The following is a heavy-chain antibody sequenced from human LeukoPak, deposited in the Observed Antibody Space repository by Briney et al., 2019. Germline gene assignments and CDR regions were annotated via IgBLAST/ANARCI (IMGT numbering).Heavy chain of an antibody. D-gene: IGHD3-22*01. CDR2: IDTNTGNP. Sequence: IDTNTGNPTYAQGLTGRFVFSLDTSVSTAYLQISSLKAEDTAVYYCARSAYDRSGYFDYWGQGTLVTVSS. J-gene: IGHJ4*02. V-gene: IGHV7-4-1*02. CDR3: ARSAYDRSGYFDY.